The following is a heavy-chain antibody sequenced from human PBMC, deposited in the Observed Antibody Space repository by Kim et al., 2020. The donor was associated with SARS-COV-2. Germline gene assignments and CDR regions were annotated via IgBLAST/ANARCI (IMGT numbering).Heavy chain of an antibody. V-gene: IGHV3-23*01. CDR2: ISGSGGST. Sequence: GGSLRLSCAASGFTFSSYAMSWVRQAPGKGLEWVSAISGSGGSTYYADSVKGRFTISRDNSKNTLYLQMNSLRAEDTAVYYCAKDHRGTAAGTICYYYYGMDVWGQGTTVTVSS. D-gene: IGHD6-13*01. CDR1: GFTFSSYA. J-gene: IGHJ6*02. CDR3: AKDHRGTAAGTICYYYYGMDV.